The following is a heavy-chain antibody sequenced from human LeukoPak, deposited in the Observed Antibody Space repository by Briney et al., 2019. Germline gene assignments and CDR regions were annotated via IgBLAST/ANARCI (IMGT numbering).Heavy chain of an antibody. J-gene: IGHJ5*02. CDR2: IHYIGST. D-gene: IGHD3-10*01. CDR3: ARGGASGSHLHWFDP. CDR1: GGSISSYY. V-gene: IGHV4-59*01. Sequence: SETLSLTCTVSGGSISSYYWNWIRQPPGEGLEWIGYIHYIGSTNDKPSLKGEVPISVDTSKNKFSLKLSTMTAADTAAYYCARGGASGSHLHWFDPWGQGTLVTLST.